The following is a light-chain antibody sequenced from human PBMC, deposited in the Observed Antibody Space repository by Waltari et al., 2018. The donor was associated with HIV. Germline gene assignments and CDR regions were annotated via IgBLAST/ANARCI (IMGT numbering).Light chain of an antibody. CDR1: SLRTYY. Sequence: SSELTQDPSVSVALSQTVRITFQGDSLRTYYATWYQQKPRQAPVIVLYGKNNRLSGIPDRLSGSRSGETASLTITGAQAEDEADYYCSSRDSSGTHVLFGGGTKLTVL. CDR2: GKN. CDR3: SSRDSSGTHVL. V-gene: IGLV3-19*01. J-gene: IGLJ2*01.